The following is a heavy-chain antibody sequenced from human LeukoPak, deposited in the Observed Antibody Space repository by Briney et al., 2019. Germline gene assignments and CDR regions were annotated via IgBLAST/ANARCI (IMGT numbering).Heavy chain of an antibody. CDR1: GGSISSYY. CDR3: ARGAVAGKMSWFDP. J-gene: IGHJ5*02. V-gene: IGHV4-59*01. CDR2: IYYSGST. D-gene: IGHD6-19*01. Sequence: SETLSLTCTVSGGSISSYYWSWIRQPPGKGLEWIGYIYYSGSTNYNPSLKSRVTISVDTSKNQFSLKLSSVTAADTAVYYCARGAVAGKMSWFDPWGQGTLVAVSS.